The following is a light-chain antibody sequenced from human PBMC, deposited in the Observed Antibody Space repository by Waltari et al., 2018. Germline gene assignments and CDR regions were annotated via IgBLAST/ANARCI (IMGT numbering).Light chain of an antibody. V-gene: IGLV6-57*03. J-gene: IGLJ3*02. Sequence: NFMLTQSHSVSESPGRTVTIPCTRSSGSVTGNSMQWYQQRPGSAPTPVIYDNNQRPSGVPDRFSGSIDRSSNSASLTISGLKTEDEADYYCQSYDNNIWLFGGGTKVTVL. CDR3: QSYDNNIWL. CDR2: DNN. CDR1: SGSVTGNS.